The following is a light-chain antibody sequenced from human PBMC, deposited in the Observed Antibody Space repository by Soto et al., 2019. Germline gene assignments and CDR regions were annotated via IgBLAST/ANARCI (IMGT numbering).Light chain of an antibody. CDR1: QVFSSSY. J-gene: IGKJ2*01. CDR2: GAS. V-gene: IGKV3-20*01. Sequence: EIVLTQSPGTLSLSPGERATLSCRASQVFSSSYLAWYQQKPGQAPRLLIYGASGRATGIPDRFSGSGSGKDFTLTISRLEPEDFAVYYCKQYGSSPMYTFGQGTKLEIK. CDR3: KQYGSSPMYT.